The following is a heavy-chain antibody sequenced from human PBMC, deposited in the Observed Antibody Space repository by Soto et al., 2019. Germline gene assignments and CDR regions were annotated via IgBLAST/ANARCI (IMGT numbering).Heavy chain of an antibody. V-gene: IGHV3-74*01. CDR3: TRGPPADSSVTGGH. CDR2: IRDDGNTT. D-gene: IGHD2-21*02. Sequence: GGSLRLSCVVSGFTFSMYWMNWVRQVPGQSPFWVSRIRDDGNTTNYADSVRGRFTISRDNSKNSLYLYMNNLKHDDTPLYYCTRGPPADSSVTGGHCVQGTPATVSS. J-gene: IGHJ4*02. CDR1: GFTFSMYW.